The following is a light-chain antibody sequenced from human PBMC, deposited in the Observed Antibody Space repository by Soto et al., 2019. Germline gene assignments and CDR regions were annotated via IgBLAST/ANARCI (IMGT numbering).Light chain of an antibody. V-gene: IGLV2-14*01. CDR3: SSCTSKSSLI. CDR1: MRDVGAYNL. CDR2: EVR. J-gene: IGLJ2*01. Sequence: SVLTQPASVSGSPGQSITISCAGTMRDVGAYNLVSWYQQHPGRAPQLIIYEVRNRPSGISFRFSGSKSGNTASLTISGLQAEDEADYYCSSCTSKSSLIFGGGTKVTVL.